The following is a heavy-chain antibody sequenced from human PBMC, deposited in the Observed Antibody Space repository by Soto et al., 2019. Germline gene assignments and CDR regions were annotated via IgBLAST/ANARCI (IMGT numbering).Heavy chain of an antibody. CDR3: ARPRYCSSTSCYYFDY. V-gene: IGHV4-34*01. CDR2: INHSGST. D-gene: IGHD2-2*01. CDR1: GGSFSGYY. Sequence: SETLSLTCAVYGGSFSGYYWSWIRQPPGKGLEWIGEINHSGSTNYNPSLKSRVTISVDPSKNQFSLKLSSVTAADTAVYYCARPRYCSSTSCYYFDYWGQGTLVTVSS. J-gene: IGHJ4*02.